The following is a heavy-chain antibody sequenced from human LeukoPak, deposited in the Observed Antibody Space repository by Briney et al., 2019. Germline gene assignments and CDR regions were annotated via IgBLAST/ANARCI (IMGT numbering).Heavy chain of an antibody. CDR1: GFIFSSYS. CDR3: ARAYGSGPPIYGMDV. Sequence: PGRSLRLSCAASGFIFSSYSMNWVSQAPGKGLEWVSYISSSSSYIFYADSVKGRSSISKDDANNSLHLQMNSLRAEDTSVYYCARAYGSGPPIYGMDVWGKGTTVTVSS. V-gene: IGHV3-21*01. CDR2: ISSSSSYI. D-gene: IGHD3-10*01. J-gene: IGHJ6*04.